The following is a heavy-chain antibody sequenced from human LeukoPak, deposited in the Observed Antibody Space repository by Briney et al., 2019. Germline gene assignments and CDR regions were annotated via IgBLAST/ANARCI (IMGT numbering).Heavy chain of an antibody. CDR1: GYTFTSYG. CDR2: ISAYNGNT. CDR3: ATDSGSWRRVEY. D-gene: IGHD1-26*01. V-gene: IGHV1-18*01. Sequence: ASVKVSCKASGYTFTSYGISWVRQAPGQGLEWMGWISAYNGNTNYAQKLQGRVTMTTDTSTSTAYMELRSLRSDDTDVYYCATDSGSWRRVEYWGQGTLVTVSS. J-gene: IGHJ4*02.